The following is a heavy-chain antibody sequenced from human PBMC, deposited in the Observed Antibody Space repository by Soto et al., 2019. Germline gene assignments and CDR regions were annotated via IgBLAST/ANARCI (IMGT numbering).Heavy chain of an antibody. V-gene: IGHV3-23*01. J-gene: IGHJ5*02. CDR3: AKNQGVELVPLATVDWFDP. CDR2: ISGGGETT. Sequence: LRLSCAASGFTFSSYAMSWVRQAPGTGLECVSVISGGGETTYYADSVKGRFTISRDNSKNTLYLQMSSLRAEDTALYYCAKNQGVELVPLATVDWFDPWGQGSVVTVSS. CDR1: GFTFSSYA. D-gene: IGHD1-26*01.